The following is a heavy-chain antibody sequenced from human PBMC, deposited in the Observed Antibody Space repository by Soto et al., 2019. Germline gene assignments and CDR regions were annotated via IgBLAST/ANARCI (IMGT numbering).Heavy chain of an antibody. D-gene: IGHD2-15*01. CDR1: GFTFSSYA. V-gene: IGHV3-30-3*01. CDR2: ISYDGSNK. J-gene: IGHJ6*02. Sequence: PVGSLRLSCAASGFTFSSYAMHWVRQAPGKGLEWVAVISYDGSNKYYADSVKGRFTISRDNSKNTLYLQMNSLRAEDTAVYYCARDGYCSGGSCYSKTYYYSYGMDVWCQAIIVTVYS. CDR3: ARDGYCSGGSCYSKTYYYSYGMDV.